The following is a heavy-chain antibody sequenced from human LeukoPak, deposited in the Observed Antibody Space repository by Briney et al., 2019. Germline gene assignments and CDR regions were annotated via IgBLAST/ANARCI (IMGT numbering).Heavy chain of an antibody. J-gene: IGHJ4*02. D-gene: IGHD6-19*01. V-gene: IGHV3-11*05. CDR2: ISSSSSYT. CDR1: GFTFSDYY. CDR3: ARVEGSGWDTPFDY. Sequence: GGSLRLSCAASGFTFSDYYMSWIRQAPGKGLEWVSYISSSSSYTNYADSVKGRFTISRDNAKNSLYLQMNSLRAEDTAVFYCARVEGSGWDTPFDYWGQGTLVTVSS.